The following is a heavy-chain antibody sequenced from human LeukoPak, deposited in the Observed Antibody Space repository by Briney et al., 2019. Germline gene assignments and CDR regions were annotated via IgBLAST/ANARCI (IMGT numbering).Heavy chain of an antibody. CDR3: ARGTVGRDSGSSLGY. CDR1: GYTFTSYD. CDR2: MNPNSGNT. V-gene: IGHV1-8*01. J-gene: IGHJ4*02. Sequence: ASVKVSCKASGYTFTSYDINWVRQATGQGLEWTGWMNPNSGNTDYAQKFQGRVTITRNTSISTAYMVLSSLRSEDTAVYYCARGTVGRDSGSSLGYWGQGTLVTVSS. D-gene: IGHD3-10*01.